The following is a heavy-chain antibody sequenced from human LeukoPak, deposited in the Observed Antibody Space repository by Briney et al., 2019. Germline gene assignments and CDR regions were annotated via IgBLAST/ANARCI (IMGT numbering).Heavy chain of an antibody. V-gene: IGHV4-39*01. CDR2: IYYSGST. D-gene: IGHD3-22*01. CDR3: ARLPDYYDSSGPS. Sequence: SETLSLTCTVSGGSISSSSYYWGWIRQPPGKGLEWIGSIYYSGSTYYNPSLKSRVTISVDTSKNQFSLKLSSVTAADTAVYYCARLPDYYDSSGPSWGQGTLVTVSS. CDR1: GGSISSSSYY. J-gene: IGHJ4*02.